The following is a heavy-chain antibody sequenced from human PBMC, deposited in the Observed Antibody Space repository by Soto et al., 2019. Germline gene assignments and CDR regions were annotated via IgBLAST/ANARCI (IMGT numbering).Heavy chain of an antibody. CDR1: GFTFSSYA. V-gene: IGHV3-64D*09. Sequence: GGSLRLSCSASGFTFSSYAMHWVRQAPGKGLEYVSAISSNGGSTYYADSVKGRFTISRDNSKNTLYLQMSSLRAEDTAVYYCVKVREAAAAGKALDYWGQGTLVTVSS. J-gene: IGHJ4*02. D-gene: IGHD6-13*01. CDR2: ISSNGGST. CDR3: VKVREAAAAGKALDY.